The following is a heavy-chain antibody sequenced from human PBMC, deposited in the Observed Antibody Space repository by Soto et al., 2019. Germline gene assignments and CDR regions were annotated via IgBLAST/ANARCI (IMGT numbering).Heavy chain of an antibody. CDR3: ARLADDYIPGIFDI. D-gene: IGHD3-16*01. Sequence: WETLSLTCTVSGGSISSYYWSWIRQPPGKGLEWIGYIYYSGSTNYNPSLKSRVTISVDTSKNQFSLKLSSVTAADTAVYYCARLADDYIPGIFDIWGQGTLVLVSS. CDR2: IYYSGST. CDR1: GGSISSYY. J-gene: IGHJ3*02. V-gene: IGHV4-59*08.